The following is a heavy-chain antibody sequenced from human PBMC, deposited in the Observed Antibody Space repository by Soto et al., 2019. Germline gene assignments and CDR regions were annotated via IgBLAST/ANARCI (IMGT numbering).Heavy chain of an antibody. J-gene: IGHJ4*02. CDR2: ISCCGGST. V-gene: IGHV3-23*01. D-gene: IGHD6-19*01. CDR3: AKADGEQWLLPHLDK. CDR1: GFNFKKFA. Sequence: EVQLLESGGGVVQPGGSLRLSCVASGFNFKKFAMSWVRQAPGEGLEWVSGISCCGGSTSYADSVKGRFSIARDDSPKTLSLQTNNLRVEDTAQYYCAKADGEQWLLPHLDKWGQGTLVTVS.